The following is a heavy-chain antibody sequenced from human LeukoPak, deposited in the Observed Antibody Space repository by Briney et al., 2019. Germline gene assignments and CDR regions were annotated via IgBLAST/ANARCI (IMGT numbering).Heavy chain of an antibody. V-gene: IGHV4-34*01. CDR1: RGSFSGYY. CDR2: ISHSGST. J-gene: IGHJ5*02. CDR3: ARVEHIVVVTAIQNWFDP. Sequence: PSETLSLTCAVYRGSFSGYYWSWIRQPPGKGLEWIGEISHSGSTNYNPSLKSRVTISVDTSKNQFSLKLSSVTAADTAVYYCARVEHIVVVTAIQNWFDPWGQGTLVTVSA. D-gene: IGHD2-21*02.